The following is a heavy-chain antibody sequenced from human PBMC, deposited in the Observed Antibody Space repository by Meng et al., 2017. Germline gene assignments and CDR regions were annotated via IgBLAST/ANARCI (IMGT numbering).Heavy chain of an antibody. V-gene: IGHV3-23*01. CDR1: GFTFSSYA. J-gene: IGHJ1*01. Sequence: GESLKISCAASGFTFSSYAMSWVRQAPGKGLEWVSAISGSGGSTYYADSVKGRFTISRDNSKNTLYLQMNSLRAEDTAVYYCAKVTSYYDSSGLRPIEYFQHWGQGTLVTVSS. D-gene: IGHD3-22*01. CDR3: AKVTSYYDSSGLRPIEYFQH. CDR2: ISGSGGST.